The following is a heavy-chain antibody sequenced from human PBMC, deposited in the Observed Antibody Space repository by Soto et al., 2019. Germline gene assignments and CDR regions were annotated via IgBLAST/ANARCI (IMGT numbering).Heavy chain of an antibody. CDR3: ARGLRRSGYPDY. V-gene: IGHV4-31*03. CDR1: GGSISSGGYY. Sequence: PSETLSLTCTVSGGSISSGGYYWSWIRQHPGKGLEWIGYIYYSGSTYYNPSLKSRVTISVDTSKNQFSLKLSSVTAADTAVYYCARGLRRSGYPDYLGQGTLVTVS. J-gene: IGHJ4*02. CDR2: IYYSGST. D-gene: IGHD3-22*01.